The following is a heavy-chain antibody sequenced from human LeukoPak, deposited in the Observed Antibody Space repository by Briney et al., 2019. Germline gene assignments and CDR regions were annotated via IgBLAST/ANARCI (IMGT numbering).Heavy chain of an antibody. CDR3: QKSTVGPVKASFNY. Sequence: GRSLRLSCAASGFTFDDYAMHWVRQAPGKGLEWVSGISWNSGSIGYADSVKGRFTISRDNAKNSLYLQMNSLRAEDTALYYCQKSTVGPVKASFNYGGQGTL. CDR1: GFTFDDYA. V-gene: IGHV3-9*01. J-gene: IGHJ4*02. D-gene: IGHD3-16*01. CDR2: ISWNSGSI.